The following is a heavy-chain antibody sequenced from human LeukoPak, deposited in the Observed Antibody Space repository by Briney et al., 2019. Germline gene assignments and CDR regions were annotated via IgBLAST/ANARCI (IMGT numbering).Heavy chain of an antibody. V-gene: IGHV4-59*08. D-gene: IGHD3-22*01. J-gene: IGHJ4*02. Sequence: SETLSLTCTVSGGSISSYYWSWVRQPPGKGLEWMGYIYYSGSTNYNPSLKSRGTISVDTSKNQFSLKLSSVPAADAAVYYCASSDYYDSSGYYDFDYWGQGTLVTVSS. CDR2: IYYSGST. CDR1: GGSISSYY. CDR3: ASSDYYDSSGYYDFDY.